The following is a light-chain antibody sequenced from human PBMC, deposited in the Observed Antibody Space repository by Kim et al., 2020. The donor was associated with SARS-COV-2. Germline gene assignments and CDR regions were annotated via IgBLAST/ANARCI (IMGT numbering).Light chain of an antibody. CDR2: DNS. Sequence: QRVTISCTGGSSNSGAGYDVNWYQQLQRTAPKSLIYDNSNRPSGVPARFSGSKSGTSAALAITGLQAEDEADDYCQSYDNSLSGYVFGTGTKVTVL. CDR1: SSNSGAGYD. J-gene: IGLJ1*01. V-gene: IGLV1-40*01. CDR3: QSYDNSLSGYV.